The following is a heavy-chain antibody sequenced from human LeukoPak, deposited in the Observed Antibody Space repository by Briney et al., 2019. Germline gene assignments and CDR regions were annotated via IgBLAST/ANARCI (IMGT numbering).Heavy chain of an antibody. D-gene: IGHD5-12*01. V-gene: IGHV1-18*01. J-gene: IGHJ6*03. CDR1: GYTFTSYG. Sequence: GASVKVSCKASGYTFTSYGISWVRQAPGPGLEWKGWISAYNGNTNYAQKLHGRVTITTDTSTSTAYMELRSLRSDDTAVYYCARAARWLRFGYYYMDVWGKGTPVTVSS. CDR3: ARAARWLRFGYYYMDV. CDR2: ISAYNGNT.